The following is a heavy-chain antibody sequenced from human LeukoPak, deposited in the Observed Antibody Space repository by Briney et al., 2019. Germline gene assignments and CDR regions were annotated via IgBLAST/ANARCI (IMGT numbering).Heavy chain of an antibody. CDR1: GFTFSSYA. J-gene: IGHJ4*02. Sequence: PGGSLRLSCAASGFTFSSYAMSWVRQAPGKGLEWVSAISGSGGSTYYADSVKGRFTISRDNSKNTLYLRMNSLRAEDTAVYYCAKDREKDGYNYYFDYWGQGTLVTVSS. D-gene: IGHD5-24*01. V-gene: IGHV3-23*01. CDR3: AKDREKDGYNYYFDY. CDR2: ISGSGGST.